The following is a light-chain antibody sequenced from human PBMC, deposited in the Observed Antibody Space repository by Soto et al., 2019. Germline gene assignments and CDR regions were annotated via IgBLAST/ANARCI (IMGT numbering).Light chain of an antibody. CDR2: WAS. V-gene: IGKV4-1*01. CDR1: QSVIHTSNNKSY. J-gene: IGKJ2*01. Sequence: DIVMTQSPDSLAVSLGERATINCKSSQSVIHTSNNKSYLAWYQQKAGQPPELLLYWASARDSGVADRFSGSGSGTDFTLTISSLQAEDVAVYYSPQYYRTPRTVGPGTKV. CDR3: PQYYRTPRT.